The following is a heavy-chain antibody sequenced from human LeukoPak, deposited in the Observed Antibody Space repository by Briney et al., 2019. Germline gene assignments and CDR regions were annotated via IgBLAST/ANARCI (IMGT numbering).Heavy chain of an antibody. CDR3: AREKPFYDSSGYYYPIAFDY. Sequence: GGSLRLSCTSSGFTFSSYNMNWVRQAPREGLEWVSSISGSSSYIYYADSVKGRFTISRDNAKNSLYLQMNSLRAEDTAVYYCAREKPFYDSSGYYYPIAFDYWGQGTLVTVSS. V-gene: IGHV3-21*01. CDR2: ISGSSSYI. J-gene: IGHJ4*02. D-gene: IGHD3-22*01. CDR1: GFTFSSYN.